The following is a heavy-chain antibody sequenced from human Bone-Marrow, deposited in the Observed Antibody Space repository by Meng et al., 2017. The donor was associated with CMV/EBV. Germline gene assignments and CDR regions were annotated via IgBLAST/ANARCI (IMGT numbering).Heavy chain of an antibody. CDR3: AGMFHFGSSLDVGAGRYCDF. J-gene: IGHJ4*02. V-gene: IGHV3-48*04. Sequence: GESLKISCAASGFTFSSYSMNWVRQAPGKGLEWVSLISISSSTIYYADSVKGRFTISRDNAKNSLYLQMNSLRAEDTAVYYCAGMFHFGSSLDVGAGRYCDFWGQGTLVTVSS. CDR1: GFTFSSYS. CDR2: ISISSSTI. D-gene: IGHD3/OR15-3a*01.